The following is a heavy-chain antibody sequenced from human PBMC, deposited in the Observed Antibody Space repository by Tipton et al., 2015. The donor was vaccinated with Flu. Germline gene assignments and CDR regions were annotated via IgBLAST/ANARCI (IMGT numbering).Heavy chain of an antibody. Sequence: MHWVRQAPGKGLEWVSGITWNSGNIGYADSVRGRFTISRDNAKNSVYLQMNSLRAEDTALYYCAKAPIDYDFWSGSYFFEHWGQGTLVTVSS. CDR2: ITWNSGNI. V-gene: IGHV3-9*01. J-gene: IGHJ4*02. D-gene: IGHD3-3*01. CDR3: AKAPIDYDFWSGSYFFEH.